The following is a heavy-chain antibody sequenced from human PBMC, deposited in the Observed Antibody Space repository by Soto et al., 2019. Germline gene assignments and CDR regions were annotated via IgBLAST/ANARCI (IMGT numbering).Heavy chain of an antibody. D-gene: IGHD3-22*01. CDR3: ARGRTVRNYADDSSDYFYFFDY. V-gene: IGHV4-59*01. CDR2: VYYTGST. Sequence: SESLSLTCTVSGDSISTFYWGWMRQSPGKELEWIGYVYYTGSTNYNPSLKSRVTISVDRSKNQFSLKLTSANAADTAVYYCARGRTVRNYADDSSDYFYFFDYWGQGTQVTVSS. J-gene: IGHJ4*02. CDR1: GDSISTFY.